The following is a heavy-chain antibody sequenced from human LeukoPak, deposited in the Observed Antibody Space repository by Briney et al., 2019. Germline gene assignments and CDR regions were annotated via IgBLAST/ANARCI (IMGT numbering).Heavy chain of an antibody. CDR2: IYSGGST. CDR3: ARVDRLTMVRGVISYYYYYMDV. J-gene: IGHJ6*03. V-gene: IGHV3-53*01. D-gene: IGHD3-10*01. Sequence: GGSLRLSCAASGFTVSSNYMSWVRQAPGKGLEWVSVIYSGGSTYYADSVKGRFTISRDNSKNTLYLQTNSLRAEDTAVYYCARVDRLTMVRGVISYYYYYMDVWGKGTTVTVSS. CDR1: GFTVSSNY.